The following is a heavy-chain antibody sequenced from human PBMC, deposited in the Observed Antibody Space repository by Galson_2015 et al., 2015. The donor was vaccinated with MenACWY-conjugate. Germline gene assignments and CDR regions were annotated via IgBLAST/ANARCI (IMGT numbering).Heavy chain of an antibody. CDR1: GFTFSSYS. D-gene: IGHD1-26*01. V-gene: IGHV3-48*04. CDR3: ARVPGVGATNYYYYYGMDV. CDR2: ISSSSSTI. Sequence: SLRLSCAASGFTFSSYSMNWVRQAPGKGLEWVSYISSSSSTIYYADSVKGRFTISRDNAKNSLYLQMNSLRAEDTAVYYCARVPGVGATNYYYYYGMDVWGQGTTVTVSS. J-gene: IGHJ6*02.